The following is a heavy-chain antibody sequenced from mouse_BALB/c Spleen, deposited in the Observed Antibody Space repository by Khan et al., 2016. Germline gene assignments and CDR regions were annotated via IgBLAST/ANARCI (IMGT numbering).Heavy chain of an antibody. Sequence: VQLQQSGAELVRSGASVKLSCTASGFNIKDYYMHWVKQRPEQGLEWIGWIDPDNGDTEYAPKFQGKATMTADTSSNTAYLQLSSLTSEDTAVYYWNACDYNAVDYWGQGTSVTVSS. CDR2: IDPDNGDT. CDR3: NACDYNAVDY. CDR1: GFNIKDYY. V-gene: IGHV14-4*02. J-gene: IGHJ4*01.